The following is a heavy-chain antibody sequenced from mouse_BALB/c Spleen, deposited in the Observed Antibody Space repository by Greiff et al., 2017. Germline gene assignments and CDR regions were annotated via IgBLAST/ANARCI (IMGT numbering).Heavy chain of an antibody. Sequence: QVQLKESGPGILQPSQTLSLTCSFSGFSLSTSGMGVSWIRQPSGKGLEWLAHIYWDDDKRYNPSLKSRLTISKDTSRNQVFLKITSVDTADTATYYCARRAYYGSSYWYFDVWGAGTTVTVSS. CDR1: GFSLSTSGMG. J-gene: IGHJ1*01. CDR3: ARRAYYGSSYWYFDV. D-gene: IGHD1-1*01. V-gene: IGHV8-12*01. CDR2: IYWDDDK.